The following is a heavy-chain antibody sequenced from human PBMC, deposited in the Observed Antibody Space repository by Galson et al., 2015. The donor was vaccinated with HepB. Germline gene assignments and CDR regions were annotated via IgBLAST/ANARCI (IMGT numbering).Heavy chain of an antibody. D-gene: IGHD3-22*01. CDR1: GFTFSSYA. CDR2: ISGSGGST. Sequence: SLRLSCAASGFTFSSYAMSWVRQAPGKGLEWVSVISGSGGSTYYADSVKGRFTISRDNSKNTLYLQMNSLRAEDTAVYYCAKAGGWYYYDSSGYPTWDSVNYYFDYWGQGTLVTVSS. V-gene: IGHV3-23*01. J-gene: IGHJ4*02. CDR3: AKAGGWYYYDSSGYPTWDSVNYYFDY.